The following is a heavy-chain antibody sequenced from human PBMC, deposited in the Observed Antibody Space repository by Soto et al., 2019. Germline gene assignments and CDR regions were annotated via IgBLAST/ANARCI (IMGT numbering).Heavy chain of an antibody. D-gene: IGHD3-22*01. J-gene: IGHJ4*02. V-gene: IGHV4-31*03. Sequence: SETLSLTCTVPGGSISSGGYYWSWIRQHAGKGLEWIGYIYHSGSTYYNPSLKSRVTISVDTSKNQFSLKLSSVTAADTAVYYCAREPLRDYDSSGYYSDYWGQGTLVTVSS. CDR3: AREPLRDYDSSGYYSDY. CDR2: IYHSGST. CDR1: GGSISSGGYY.